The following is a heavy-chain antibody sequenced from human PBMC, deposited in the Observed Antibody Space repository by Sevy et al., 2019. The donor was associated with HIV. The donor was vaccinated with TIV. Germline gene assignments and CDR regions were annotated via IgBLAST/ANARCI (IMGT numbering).Heavy chain of an antibody. CDR3: AKTRGGATNDAFDI. CDR1: GGSISSDNYY. D-gene: IGHD1-26*01. J-gene: IGHJ3*02. CDR2: FYYSGNT. Sequence: SETLSLTCTVSGGSISSDNYYWSWIRQPPGKGPDWVGSFYYSGNTYYNPSLKSRVSISVDTSKNQFSLKVTSVTAADTAVYYCAKTRGGATNDAFDIWGQGTMVTVSS. V-gene: IGHV4-30-4*01.